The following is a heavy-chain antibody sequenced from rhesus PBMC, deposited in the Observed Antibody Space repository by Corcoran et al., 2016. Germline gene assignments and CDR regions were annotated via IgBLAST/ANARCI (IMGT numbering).Heavy chain of an antibody. V-gene: IGHV4-169*01. CDR3: VRGGDFIDY. Sequence: QLQLQESGPGLVKPSETLSVTCAVSGGCISSSYWSWLRQAPGKGLEWIGYIYGSGSSTNYNPSLKSRVTLSVDTSKNQFSLKLSSVTAADTAVYYCVRGGDFIDYWGQGVLVTVSS. CDR2: IYGSGSST. J-gene: IGHJ4*01. CDR1: GGCISSSY. D-gene: IGHD3-34*01.